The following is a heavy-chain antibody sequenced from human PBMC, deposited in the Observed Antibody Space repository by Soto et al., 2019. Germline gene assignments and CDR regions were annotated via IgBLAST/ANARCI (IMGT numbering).Heavy chain of an antibody. Sequence: QVQLQESGPGLVKPSQTLSLTCTVSGGSISSGGYYWSWIRQHPGKGLEWIGYISYSGSTYYNPSLKSRVTISVDTSKNQFALKLSSVTAADTAVYYCARSPLYDITAGYLDYWGQGTLVTVSS. CDR2: ISYSGST. CDR3: ARSPLYDITAGYLDY. V-gene: IGHV4-31*03. J-gene: IGHJ4*02. CDR1: GGSISSGGYY. D-gene: IGHD3-9*01.